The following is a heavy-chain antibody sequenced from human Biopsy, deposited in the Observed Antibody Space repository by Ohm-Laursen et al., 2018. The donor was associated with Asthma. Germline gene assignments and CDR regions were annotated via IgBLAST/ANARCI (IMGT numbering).Heavy chain of an antibody. Sequence: GASVKVSCKASGGTFSSNSINWVRQAPGQGLEWMGRIIPIFGPTNYAQKFQGRVTITADESTSTAYMELSSLSSEDTAVYYCARGYSGSDRIVYYYSDLEVWGQGTTVTVSS. V-gene: IGHV1-69*13. CDR2: IIPIFGPT. D-gene: IGHD5-12*01. CDR3: ARGYSGSDRIVYYYSDLEV. CDR1: GGTFSSNS. J-gene: IGHJ6*02.